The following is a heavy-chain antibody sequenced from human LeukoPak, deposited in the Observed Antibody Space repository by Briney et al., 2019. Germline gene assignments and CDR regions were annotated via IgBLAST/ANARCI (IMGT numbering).Heavy chain of an antibody. V-gene: IGHV1-46*01. CDR2: INPSGGST. J-gene: IGHJ4*02. D-gene: IGHD3-16*01. Sequence: GASVKVSCKASGYTLTSYYMHWVRQAPGQGLEWMGIINPSGGSTSYAQKLQGRVTMTRDMSTSTVYMELSSLRSEDTAVYYCARGLKAYDYWGQGTLVTVSS. CDR3: ARGLKAYDY. CDR1: GYTLTSYY.